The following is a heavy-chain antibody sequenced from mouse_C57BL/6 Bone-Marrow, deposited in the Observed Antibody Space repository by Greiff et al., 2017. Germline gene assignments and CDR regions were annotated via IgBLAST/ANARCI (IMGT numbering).Heavy chain of an antibody. Sequence: QVQLKESGAELARPGVSVKLSCKASGYTFTSYGISWVKQRTGQGLEWIGEIYPRSGNTYYNEKFKGKATLTADKSSSTAYMELRSLTSEDSAVYFCARREFITTVRDYWGQGTSVTVSS. V-gene: IGHV1-81*01. CDR2: IYPRSGNT. J-gene: IGHJ4*01. CDR1: GYTFTSYG. D-gene: IGHD1-1*01. CDR3: ARREFITTVRDY.